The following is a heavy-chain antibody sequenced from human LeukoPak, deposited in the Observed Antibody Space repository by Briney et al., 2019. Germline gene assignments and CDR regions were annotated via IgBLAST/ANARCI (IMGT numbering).Heavy chain of an antibody. Sequence: PGGSLRLSCAASGFTFSSYWMHWVRHVPGKGLVWVSRINNDGSSTTYADSVKGRFTISRDNAKNTLYLQMNSLRAEDTAVYYCTREVQAAGKTLDYWGQGTLITVSS. CDR1: GFTFSSYW. D-gene: IGHD6-13*01. V-gene: IGHV3-74*01. J-gene: IGHJ4*02. CDR3: TREVQAAGKTLDY. CDR2: INNDGSST.